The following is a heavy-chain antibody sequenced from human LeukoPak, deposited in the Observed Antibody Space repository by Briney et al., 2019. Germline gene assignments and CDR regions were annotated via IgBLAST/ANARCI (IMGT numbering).Heavy chain of an antibody. D-gene: IGHD3-22*01. CDR1: GFTVDSNY. CDR2: IYYSGST. V-gene: IGHV4-30-4*01. CDR3: ARVPFRSYYDSSGYCFDY. Sequence: LRLSCAASGFTVDSNYLSWIRQPPGKGLEWIGYIYYSGSTYYNPSLKSRVTISVDTSKNQFSLKLSSVTAADTAVYYCARVPFRSYYDSSGYCFDYWGQGTLVTVSS. J-gene: IGHJ4*02.